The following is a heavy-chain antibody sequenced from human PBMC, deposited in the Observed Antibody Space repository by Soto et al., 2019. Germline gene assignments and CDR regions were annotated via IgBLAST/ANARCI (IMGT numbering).Heavy chain of an antibody. CDR2: ITPFNGNT. D-gene: IGHD4-17*01. V-gene: IGHV1-45*02. J-gene: IGHJ4*02. CDR3: AKVGGAGYDYGVV. Sequence: ASVKVSCKGSGNTFTYVNLHWVRQAPGQALEWMGWITPFNGNTKYAQKFQDRVTFTGDTSLNTAYMELSSLRAEDTAIYYCAKVGGAGYDYGVVWGQGTLVTVSS. CDR1: GNTFTYVN.